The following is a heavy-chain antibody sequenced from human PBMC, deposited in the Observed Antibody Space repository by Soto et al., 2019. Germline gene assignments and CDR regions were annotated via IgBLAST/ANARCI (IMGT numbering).Heavy chain of an antibody. D-gene: IGHD2-15*01. Sequence: EVQLVESGGGLVQPGGSLRLSCTASGFIVSDTYVNWVRQAPGKGLEWASVISNRGDTHYADSVRGRFSLSRDISDNTLHLQMNSLRVEDTAVYYCAREPRYCRGGSCSITGDAYDIWGQGTMVTVSS. CDR2: ISNRGDT. V-gene: IGHV3-66*01. CDR3: AREPRYCRGGSCSITGDAYDI. J-gene: IGHJ3*02. CDR1: GFIVSDTY.